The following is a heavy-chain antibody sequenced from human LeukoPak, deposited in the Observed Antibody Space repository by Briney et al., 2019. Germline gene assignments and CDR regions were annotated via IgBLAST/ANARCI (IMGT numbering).Heavy chain of an antibody. D-gene: IGHD5-12*01. CDR1: GGSVSRYY. J-gene: IGHJ5*02. V-gene: IGHV4-59*02. CDR3: ARDGTVATNGFDP. CDR2: IKSCGSS. Sequence: SETLSLTCTVSGGSVSRYYWSWIRQPPGKGLEWMGYIKSCGSSNYNPSLKSRVTISMDTSKNQFSLRLDSVTAADTAVYYCARDGTVATNGFDPWGQGTLVTVSS.